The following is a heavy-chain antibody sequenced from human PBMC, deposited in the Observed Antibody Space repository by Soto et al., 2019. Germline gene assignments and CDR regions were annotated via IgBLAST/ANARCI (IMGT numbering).Heavy chain of an antibody. D-gene: IGHD3-22*01. CDR2: IVVGSGNT. CDR3: AAVPYYYDSSGYYNIDY. CDR1: GFTFTSSA. V-gene: IGHV1-58*01. Sequence: ASVKVSCKASGFTFTSSAVQWVRQARGQRLEWIGWIVVGSGNTNYAQKFQERVTITRDMSTSTAYMELSSLRSEDTAVYYCAAVPYYYDSSGYYNIDYWGQGTLVTLSS. J-gene: IGHJ4*02.